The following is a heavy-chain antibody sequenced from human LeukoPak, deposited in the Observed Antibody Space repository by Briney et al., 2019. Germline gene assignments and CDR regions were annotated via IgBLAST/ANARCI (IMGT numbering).Heavy chain of an antibody. Sequence: PGGSLRLSCAASGFTFSSYAMSWVRQAPGKGLEWVSAISGSGDSTYYADSVKGRFTISRDNSKNTLYLQMNSLRAEDTAVYYCAKSALGFLEWLLFASGMDVWGQGTTVTVSS. D-gene: IGHD3-3*01. CDR3: AKSALGFLEWLLFASGMDV. CDR1: GFTFSSYA. CDR2: ISGSGDST. V-gene: IGHV3-23*01. J-gene: IGHJ6*02.